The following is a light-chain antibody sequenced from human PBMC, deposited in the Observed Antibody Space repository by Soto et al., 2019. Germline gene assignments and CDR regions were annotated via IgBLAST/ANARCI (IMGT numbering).Light chain of an antibody. V-gene: IGLV2-14*01. CDR1: SSDVGGYNY. J-gene: IGLJ1*01. CDR2: DVS. CDR3: SSYTTDSTYV. Sequence: QSALTQPASVSGSPGQSITISCTGTSSDVGGYNYVSWYQEHPGKAPKLMIYDVSNRPSGVSNRFSGSKSGNTASRTISGLQAEDEADYYCSSYTTDSTYVFGTGTKLTVL.